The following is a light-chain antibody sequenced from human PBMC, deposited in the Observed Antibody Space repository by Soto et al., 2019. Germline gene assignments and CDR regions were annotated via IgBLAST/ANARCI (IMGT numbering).Light chain of an antibody. V-gene: IGLV3-21*04. CDR1: NIGSES. CDR3: QVWDGSSEQQV. Sequence: SYELTQPPSVSVAPGKTATITCGGNNIGSESVHWYQQKPGQAPVLVIYYDSARPSGIPERFSGSNSGNTATLSITRVEAGDEADYFCQVWDGSSEQQVFGGGTKVTVL. J-gene: IGLJ3*02. CDR2: YDS.